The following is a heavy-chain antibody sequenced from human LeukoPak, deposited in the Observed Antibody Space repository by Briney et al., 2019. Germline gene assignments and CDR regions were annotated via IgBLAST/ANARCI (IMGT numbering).Heavy chain of an antibody. CDR3: AKSRGDYYGSGSCFDY. D-gene: IGHD3-10*01. J-gene: IGHJ4*02. Sequence: GGSLRLSCAASGFTFGIYAMNWVRQAPGKGLEWVSYIGPSGSNIYYADSVKGRFTISRDNAKNSLYLQMNSLRAEDTALYYCAKSRGDYYGSGSCFDYWGQGTLVIVSS. CDR2: IGPSGSNI. CDR1: GFTFGIYA. V-gene: IGHV3-48*04.